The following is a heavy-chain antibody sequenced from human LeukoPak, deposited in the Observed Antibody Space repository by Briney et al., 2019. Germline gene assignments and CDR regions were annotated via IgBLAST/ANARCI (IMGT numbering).Heavy chain of an antibody. CDR2: IYSGGST. D-gene: IGHD6-19*01. CDR3: AMGVGAPEDLAVAADFDY. Sequence: GGSLRLSCAASGFTFSSYAMSWVRQAPGKGLEWVSVIYSGGSTYYADSVKGRFTISRDNSKNTLYLQMNSLRAEDTAVYYCAMGVGAPEDLAVAADFDYWGQGTLVTVSS. J-gene: IGHJ4*02. CDR1: GFTFSSYA. V-gene: IGHV3-53*01.